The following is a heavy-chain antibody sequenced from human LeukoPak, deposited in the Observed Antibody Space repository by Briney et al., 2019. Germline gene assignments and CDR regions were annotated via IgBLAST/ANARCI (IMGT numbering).Heavy chain of an antibody. D-gene: IGHD6-13*01. CDR3: AKDRGLYSSSWYGDY. CDR1: GFAFSNYY. V-gene: IGHV3-74*01. J-gene: IGHJ4*02. Sequence: GGSLRLSCEASGFAFSNYYMHWVRQAPGKGLVWVSRIDIDGSGTSYADSVKGRFTTSRDNAKNTLYLQMNSLRAEDTAVYYCAKDRGLYSSSWYGDYWGQGTLVTVSS. CDR2: IDIDGSGT.